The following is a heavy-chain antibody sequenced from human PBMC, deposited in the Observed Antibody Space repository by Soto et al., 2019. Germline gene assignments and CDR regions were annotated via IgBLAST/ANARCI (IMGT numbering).Heavy chain of an antibody. V-gene: IGHV3-9*01. J-gene: IGHJ3*02. CDR3: AKAIPSDDFWSGYPYDAFDI. CDR1: GFTFDDYA. D-gene: IGHD3-3*01. CDR2: ISWNSGSI. Sequence: GGSLRLSCAASGFTFDDYAMHWVRQAPGKGLEWVSGISWNSGSIGYADSVKGRFTISRDNAKNSLYLQMNSLRAEDTALYYCAKAIPSDDFWSGYPYDAFDIWGQGTMVTVSS.